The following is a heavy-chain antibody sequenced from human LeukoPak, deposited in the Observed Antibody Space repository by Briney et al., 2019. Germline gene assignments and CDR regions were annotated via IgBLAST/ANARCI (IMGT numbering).Heavy chain of an antibody. CDR2: INHSGST. CDR1: GGSLSGYY. V-gene: IGHV4-34*01. CDR3: ARMINYYGSGSPYAYYYYGMDV. Sequence: SETLSLTCAVYGGSLSGYYWSWIRQPPGKGLEWIGEINHSGSTNYNPSLKSRVTISVDTSKNQFSLKLSSVTAADTAVYYCARMINYYGSGSPYAYYYYGMDVWGQGTTVTVSS. J-gene: IGHJ6*02. D-gene: IGHD3-10*01.